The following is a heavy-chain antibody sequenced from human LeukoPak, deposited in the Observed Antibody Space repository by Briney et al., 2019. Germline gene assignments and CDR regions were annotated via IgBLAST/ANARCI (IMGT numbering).Heavy chain of an antibody. CDR3: AIGGSYYGAPAIDY. V-gene: IGHV1-18*01. CDR1: GYTFTCYG. CDR2: ISAYNGNT. D-gene: IGHD1-26*01. J-gene: IGHJ4*02. Sequence: ASVKVSCKASGYTFTCYGISWVRQAPRQGLEWTGWISAYNGNTNYAQKLQGRVTMTTDTSTSTAYMELRSLRSDDTAVYYCAIGGSYYGAPAIDYWGQGTLVTVSS.